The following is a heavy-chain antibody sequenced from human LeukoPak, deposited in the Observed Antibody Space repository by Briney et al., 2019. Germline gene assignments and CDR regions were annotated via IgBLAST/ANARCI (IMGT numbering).Heavy chain of an antibody. V-gene: IGHV3-11*04. CDR2: ISSSGSTI. CDR3: ARTPSPQYYYYMDV. Sequence: PGGSLRLSCAASGFTFSDYYMSWIRQAPGRGLEWISYISSSGSTIYYADSVKGRFTISRDNAKNSLYLQMNSLRAEGTAVYYCARTPSPQYYYYMDVWGKGTTVTVSS. J-gene: IGHJ6*03. CDR1: GFTFSDYY.